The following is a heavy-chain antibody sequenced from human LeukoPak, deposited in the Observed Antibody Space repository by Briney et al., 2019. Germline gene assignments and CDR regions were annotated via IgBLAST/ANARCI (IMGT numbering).Heavy chain of an antibody. Sequence: ASVXVSCKASGXXFXXXXXXXVXQXPXXXXXXMGWINAGNGNTKYSQKFQGRVTITRDTSASTAYMELSSLRSEDTAVYYCARESSWLKWLGYWGQGTLVTVSS. D-gene: IGHD6-13*01. J-gene: IGHJ4*02. CDR1: GXXFXXXX. CDR2: INAGNGNT. V-gene: IGHV1-3*01. CDR3: ARESSWLKWLGY.